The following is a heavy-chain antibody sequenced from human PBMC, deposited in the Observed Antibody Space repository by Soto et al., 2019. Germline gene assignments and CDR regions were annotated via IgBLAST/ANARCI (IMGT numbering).Heavy chain of an antibody. CDR1: GGSISSSNW. CDR2: IYHSGST. D-gene: IGHD1-26*01. V-gene: IGHV4-4*02. CDR3: ARGLISGSHYSGGWYYFDS. J-gene: IGHJ4*02. Sequence: PAETLSLTCAVSGGSISSSNWWCWVRQPPGKGLEWIGEIYHSGSTNYNPSLKSRVTISVHTSKSQFSLELSSVTAADTAVYYCARGLISGSHYSGGWYYFDSWGQGTQVTVSS.